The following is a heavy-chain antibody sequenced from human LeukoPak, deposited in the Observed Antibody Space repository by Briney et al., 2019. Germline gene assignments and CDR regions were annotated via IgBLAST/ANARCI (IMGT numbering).Heavy chain of an antibody. V-gene: IGHV3-23*01. Sequence: GGSLRLSCAASGFTFSSYAMHWVRQAPGKGLEWVSAIGNSGSNTYYGDSVRGRFTISRDKSKNTLYLQMNTLRAEDTAVYYCATTKSARRYFDYWGQGTLVTVSS. J-gene: IGHJ4*02. CDR2: IGNSGSNT. CDR1: GFTFSSYA. CDR3: ATTKSARRYFDY. D-gene: IGHD1-1*01.